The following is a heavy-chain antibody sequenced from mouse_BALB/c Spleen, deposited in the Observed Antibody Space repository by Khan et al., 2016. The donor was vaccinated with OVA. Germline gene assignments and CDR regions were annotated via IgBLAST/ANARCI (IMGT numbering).Heavy chain of an antibody. J-gene: IGHJ2*01. V-gene: IGHV3-2*02. CDR2: ISYSGRT. CDR1: GYSITSDYA. Sequence: EVKLEESGPGPVNPSQSLSLTCTVTGYSITSDYAWNWIRQFPGNKLEWMGYISYSGRTSYNPSLKSRISITRDTSKNQVFLQLNSVTTEDTATYFCARSVTITTVVATDFDYWGQGTTRTVSS. D-gene: IGHD1-1*01. CDR3: ARSVTITTVVATDFDY.